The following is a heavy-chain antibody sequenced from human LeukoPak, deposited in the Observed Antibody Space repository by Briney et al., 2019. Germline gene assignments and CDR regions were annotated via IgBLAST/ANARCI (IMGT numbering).Heavy chain of an antibody. CDR2: AKPDEREK. D-gene: IGHD6-13*01. Sequence: PGGSLRLSCAASGFSFSTYWMSWVRQAPGKGLEWVANAKPDEREKYYVDSVKGRFTISRDNAKNSLYLQMDRLRVEDTAVYYCARDHIAAAVTDSWGQGTLVTVSS. J-gene: IGHJ4*02. V-gene: IGHV3-7*01. CDR3: ARDHIAAAVTDS. CDR1: GFSFSTYW.